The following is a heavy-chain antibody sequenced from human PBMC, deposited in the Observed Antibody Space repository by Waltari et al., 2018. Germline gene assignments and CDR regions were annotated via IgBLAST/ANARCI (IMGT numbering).Heavy chain of an antibody. V-gene: IGHV1-18*01. Sequence: QVQLVQSGAEVKKPGASVKVSCKASGYTFTSYGISWVRQAPGQGLEWMGWIGRDNGNTNDAQKLQCRVTVTTETSTSTAYMELRSLRSDDTAVYYCAGITGVYDILTGPHNWFDPWGQGTLVTVSS. CDR3: AGITGVYDILTGPHNWFDP. CDR2: IGRDNGNT. J-gene: IGHJ5*02. CDR1: GYTFTSYG. D-gene: IGHD3-9*01.